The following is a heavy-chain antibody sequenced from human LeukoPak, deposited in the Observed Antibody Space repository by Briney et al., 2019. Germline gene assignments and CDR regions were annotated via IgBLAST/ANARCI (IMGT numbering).Heavy chain of an antibody. J-gene: IGHJ4*02. CDR2: IIPIFGTA. V-gene: IGHV1-69*13. CDR3: ARDAQGSSWFFDY. Sequence: ASVKVSCKASGGTFSSYAISWVRQAPGQGLEWMGGIIPIFGTANYAQKFQGRVTITAGESTSTAYMELSSLRSEDTAVYYCARDAQGSSWFFDYWGQGTLVTVSS. CDR1: GGTFSSYA. D-gene: IGHD6-13*01.